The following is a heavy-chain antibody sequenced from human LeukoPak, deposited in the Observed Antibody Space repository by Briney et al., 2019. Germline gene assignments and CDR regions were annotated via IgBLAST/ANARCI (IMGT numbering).Heavy chain of an antibody. CDR3: ARQSYDSSASPTFFDF. CDR1: GGSISSSSYY. J-gene: IGHJ4*02. CDR2: IYYSGIT. Sequence: PSEILSLTCTVSGGSISSSSYYWGWIRQPPGKGLEWIGTIYYSGITYYNPSLKSRVTISVDTSKNQFSLKLSSVTAADTAVYYCARQSYDSSASPTFFDFWGQGTLVTVSS. V-gene: IGHV4-39*01. D-gene: IGHD3-22*01.